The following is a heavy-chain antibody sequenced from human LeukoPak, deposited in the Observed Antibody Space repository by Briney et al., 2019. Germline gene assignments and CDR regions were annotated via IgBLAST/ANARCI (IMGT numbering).Heavy chain of an antibody. V-gene: IGHV4-34*01. CDR3: ARADYGPADY. D-gene: IGHD4-17*01. CDR1: GGPFSGFY. Sequence: PSETLSLTCAVYGGPFSGFYWSWIRQPPGKGLEWIGEINHSGSTNYNPSLKSRVTISVDTSKNQFSLKLSSVTAADTAVYYCARADYGPADYWGQGTLVTVSS. CDR2: INHSGST. J-gene: IGHJ4*02.